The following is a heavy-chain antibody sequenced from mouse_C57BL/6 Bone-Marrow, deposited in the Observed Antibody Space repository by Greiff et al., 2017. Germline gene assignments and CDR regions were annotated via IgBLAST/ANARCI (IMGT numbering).Heavy chain of an antibody. CDR3: ARTYYSNSFDY. J-gene: IGHJ2*01. CDR1: GFTFTDYY. Sequence: EVNVVESGGGLVQPGGSLSLSCAASGFTFTDYYMSWVRQPPGKALEWLGFIRNKANGYTTEYSASVKGRFTISRDNSQSILYLQMNALRAEDSATYYCARTYYSNSFDYWGQGTTLTVSS. D-gene: IGHD2-5*01. CDR2: IRNKANGYTT. V-gene: IGHV7-3*01.